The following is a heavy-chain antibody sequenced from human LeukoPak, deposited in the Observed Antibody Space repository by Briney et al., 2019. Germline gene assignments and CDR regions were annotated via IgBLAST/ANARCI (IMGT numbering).Heavy chain of an antibody. V-gene: IGHV3-23*01. J-gene: IGHJ6*03. CDR3: AKNGDRGAFCSGGTCYPYYYYYMDV. Sequence: GGSLRLSCAASGFTFSSYGMSWVRQAPGKGLEWVSAISGSGGSTYYADSVKGRFTISRDNSKNTLYLQMNSLRAEDTAVYYCAKNGDRGAFCSGGTCYPYYYYYMDVWGKGTTVTISS. CDR1: GFTFSSYG. CDR2: ISGSGGST. D-gene: IGHD2-15*01.